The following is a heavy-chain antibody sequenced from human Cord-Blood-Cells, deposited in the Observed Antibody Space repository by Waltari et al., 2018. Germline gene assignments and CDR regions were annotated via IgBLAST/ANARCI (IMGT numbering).Heavy chain of an antibody. CDR2: IVVGSGNT. CDR3: AAPHGSGSYYYYYYYGMDV. Sequence: QMQLVQSGPEVKKPGTSVKVSCKASGFTFTSSAVQWVRQARGQRLEWIGWIVVGSGNTNYAQKCQERVTITRDMSTSTAYMELSSLRSEDTAVYYCAAPHGSGSYYYYYYYGMDVWGQGTTVTVSS. CDR1: GFTFTSSA. D-gene: IGHD3-10*01. V-gene: IGHV1-58*01. J-gene: IGHJ6*02.